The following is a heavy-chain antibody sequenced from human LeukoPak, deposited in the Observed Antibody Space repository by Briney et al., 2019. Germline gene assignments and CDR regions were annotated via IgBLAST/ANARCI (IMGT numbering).Heavy chain of an antibody. D-gene: IGHD6-19*01. Sequence: ASVKVSCKASGYTFTSYGISWVRQAPGQGLEWMGWISAYNGNTNYAQKLQGRVTMTTDTSTSTAYMELRSLRSDDTAVYYCARDQGSGWYNGRNFDYWGQGTLVTVSS. V-gene: IGHV1-18*01. CDR2: ISAYNGNT. CDR3: ARDQGSGWYNGRNFDY. J-gene: IGHJ4*02. CDR1: GYTFTSYG.